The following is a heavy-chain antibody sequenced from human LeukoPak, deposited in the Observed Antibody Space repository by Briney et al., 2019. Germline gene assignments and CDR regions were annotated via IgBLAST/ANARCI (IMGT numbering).Heavy chain of an antibody. D-gene: IGHD3-22*01. CDR3: GSLTVVAKDH. V-gene: IGHV3-74*01. CDR2: INSDGSST. CDR1: GFTFSTYW. J-gene: IGHJ4*02. Sequence: PGGSLRLSCAASGFTFSTYWMHWVRQAPGKGLVGVVQINSDGSSTSYADSVKGRFTISRDNAKNTLYLQMINLRAEDTAVYYCGSLTVVAKDHWGQGTLVTVSS.